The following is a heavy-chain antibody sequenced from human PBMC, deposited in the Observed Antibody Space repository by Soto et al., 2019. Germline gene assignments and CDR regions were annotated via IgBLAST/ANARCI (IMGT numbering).Heavy chain of an antibody. CDR3: ARLRIFRCGGSCYDAFDI. J-gene: IGHJ3*02. CDR1: GGSISSSSYY. D-gene: IGHD2-15*01. Sequence: SETLSLTCTVSGGSISSSSYYWGWIRQPPGKGLEWIGSIYYSGSTYYNPSLKSRVTISVDTSKNQFSLKLSSVTAADTAVYYCARLRIFRCGGSCYDAFDIWGQGTMVTVSS. CDR2: IYYSGST. V-gene: IGHV4-39*01.